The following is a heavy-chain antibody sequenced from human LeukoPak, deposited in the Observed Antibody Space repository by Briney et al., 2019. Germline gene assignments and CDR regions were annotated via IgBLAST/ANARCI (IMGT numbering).Heavy chain of an antibody. CDR3: ARDWAWGGFDH. CDR2: IRTDGGTK. J-gene: IGHJ4*02. D-gene: IGHD3-16*01. Sequence: GGSLRLSCEGSGFSSSSYWMHWVRQAPGEGRAWVSRIRTDGGTKYYADSVKGRFTVSRDNARNTLYLQMDSLRVDDTAVYYCARDWAWGGFDHWGQGTLVTVSS. V-gene: IGHV3-74*01. CDR1: GFSSSSYW.